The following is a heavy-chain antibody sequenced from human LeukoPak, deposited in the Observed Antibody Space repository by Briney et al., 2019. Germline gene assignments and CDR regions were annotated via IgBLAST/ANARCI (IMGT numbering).Heavy chain of an antibody. V-gene: IGHV1-46*01. Sequence: ASVKVSCKASGYTFTSYYMHWVRQAPGQGLEWMGIINPSGGSTSHAQKFQGGVTMTRDTSTSTVYMELSSLRSEDTAVYYCASGGFGELFPPSWGQGTLVTVSS. CDR2: INPSGGST. J-gene: IGHJ4*02. CDR1: GYTFTSYY. CDR3: ASGGFGELFPPS. D-gene: IGHD3-10*01.